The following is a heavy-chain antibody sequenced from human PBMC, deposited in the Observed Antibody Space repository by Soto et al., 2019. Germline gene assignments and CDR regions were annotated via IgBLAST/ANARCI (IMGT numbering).Heavy chain of an antibody. J-gene: IGHJ3*02. CDR1: GFTFDDYA. D-gene: IGHD4-17*01. CDR2: ISWNSGSI. V-gene: IGHV3-9*01. Sequence: EVQLVESGGGLVQPGRSLRLSCAASGFTFDDYAMHWVRQAPGKGLEWASGISWNSGSIGYADSVKGRFTISRDNAKNSLYLQMNSLRAEDTALYYCAKWDDYGDRKEAFDIWGQGTMVTVSS. CDR3: AKWDDYGDRKEAFDI.